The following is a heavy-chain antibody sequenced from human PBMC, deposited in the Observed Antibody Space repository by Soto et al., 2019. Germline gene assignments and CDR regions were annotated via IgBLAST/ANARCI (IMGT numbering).Heavy chain of an antibody. V-gene: IGHV4-59*02. Sequence: SETLSLTCSFSGDSVTSHYLTWIRQSPEKGLEWIGYMHYTGFSHYNPSLKSRLTISVDTSKNQFSLKLSSVTAADTAVYYCARGVGYSNYYYYYYYMDVWGKGTTVTVSS. CDR3: ARGVGYSNYYYYYYYMDV. D-gene: IGHD4-4*01. CDR2: MHYTGFS. CDR1: GDSVTSHY. J-gene: IGHJ6*03.